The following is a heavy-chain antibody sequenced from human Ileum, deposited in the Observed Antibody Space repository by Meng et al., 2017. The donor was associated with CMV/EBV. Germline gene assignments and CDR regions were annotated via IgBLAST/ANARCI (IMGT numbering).Heavy chain of an antibody. D-gene: IGHD2-15*01. J-gene: IGHJ4*02. CDR3: ARGVAGGPFDY. V-gene: IGHV4-34*01. CDR2: IHHSGST. CDR1: GGSFSGYY. Sequence: HAQLQQWGAGRLNPSETLSLNCAVYGGSFSGYYWSWLRQPPGKGLEWIGEIHHSGSTNYNPSLKSRVTISVDTSKNQFFLKLSSVTAADTAVYYCARGVAGGPFDYWGQGTLVTVSS.